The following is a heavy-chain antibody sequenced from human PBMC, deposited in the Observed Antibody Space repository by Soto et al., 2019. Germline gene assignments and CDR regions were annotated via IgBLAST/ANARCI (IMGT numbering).Heavy chain of an antibody. V-gene: IGHV3-23*01. Sequence: EVQLLESGGGWLQPGGSLRLSCAASGFTFSSYAMSWVRQAPGKGLEWVSGITGSGAGSYYSDSVKGRFTISRDNSKNTLYLQMNILRAEDTAVYYCAKAYSNSWPNDWFDPWGQGTLVTVSS. CDR3: AKAYSNSWPNDWFDP. CDR2: ITGSGAGS. J-gene: IGHJ5*02. CDR1: GFTFSSYA. D-gene: IGHD6-13*01.